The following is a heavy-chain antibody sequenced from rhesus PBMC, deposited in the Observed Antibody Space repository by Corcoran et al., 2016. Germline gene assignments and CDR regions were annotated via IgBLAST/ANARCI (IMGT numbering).Heavy chain of an antibody. CDR3: AGRSGGYCSGGVCYGFDY. J-gene: IGHJ4*01. CDR1: GGSISDDYY. Sequence: QLQLQESGPGLVKPSETLSLTCAVSGGSISDDYYWSWIRQPPGKGLEWIGYVYGSGGGTNYNPSLKNRVTISIDTSKNQFSLKLSSVTAADTAVYYCAGRSGGYCSGGVCYGFDYWGQGVLVTVSS. V-gene: IGHV4-106*01. CDR2: VYGSGGGT. D-gene: IGHD2-8*01.